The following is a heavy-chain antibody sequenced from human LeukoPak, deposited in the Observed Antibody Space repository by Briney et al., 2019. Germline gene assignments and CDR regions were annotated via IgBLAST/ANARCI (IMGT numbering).Heavy chain of an antibody. CDR3: ARVPTNSWYNWFDP. V-gene: IGHV3-13*01. CDR1: GFAFSICD. J-gene: IGHJ5*02. CDR2: IGTTDNT. D-gene: IGHD2-8*01. Sequence: GGSLRLSCAASGFAFSICDVHWVRQPTGKGLEWVSAIGTTDNTYYIDSVKGRFTISRENAKNSLYLQMNSLRAEDTAIYYCARVPTNSWYNWFDPWGQGTLVTVSS.